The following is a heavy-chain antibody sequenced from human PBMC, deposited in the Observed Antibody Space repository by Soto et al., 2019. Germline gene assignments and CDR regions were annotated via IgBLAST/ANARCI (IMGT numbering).Heavy chain of an antibody. CDR1: GGSFSGYY. Sequence: SETLSLTCAVYGGSFSGYYWSWIRQPPGKRLEWIGEINHSGSTNYNPSLKSRVTISVDTSKNQFSLKLSSVTAADTAVYYCARGQRFATERIFDYWGQGTLVTVSS. J-gene: IGHJ4*02. CDR2: INHSGST. V-gene: IGHV4-34*01. CDR3: ARGQRFATERIFDY. D-gene: IGHD2-15*01.